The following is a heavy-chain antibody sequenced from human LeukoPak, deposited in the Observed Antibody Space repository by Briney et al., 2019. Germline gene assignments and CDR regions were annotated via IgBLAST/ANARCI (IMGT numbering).Heavy chain of an antibody. V-gene: IGHV3-21*01. Sequence: GGSLRLSCAASGFTFSSYSMNWVRQAPGKGLEWVSSISSSSSYIYYADSVKGRFTIPRDNAKNSLYLQMNSLRAEDTAVYYCARDPGNGYDAFDIWGQGTMVTVSS. CDR2: ISSSSSYI. CDR1: GFTFSSYS. D-gene: IGHD3-3*01. CDR3: ARDPGNGYDAFDI. J-gene: IGHJ3*02.